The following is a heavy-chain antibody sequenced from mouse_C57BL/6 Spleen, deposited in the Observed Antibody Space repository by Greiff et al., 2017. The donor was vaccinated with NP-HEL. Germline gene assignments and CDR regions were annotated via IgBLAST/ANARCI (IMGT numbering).Heavy chain of an antibody. Sequence: QVQLQQPGAELVKPGASVKLSCKASGYTFTSYWMQWVKQRPGQGLEWIGEIDPSASYTNYNQKFKGKATLTVDTSSSTAYMQLSSLTSEDSAVYYCARGIRYYFDYWGQGTTLTVSS. J-gene: IGHJ2*01. CDR1: GYTFTSYW. D-gene: IGHD2-14*01. CDR3: ARGIRYYFDY. V-gene: IGHV1-50*01. CDR2: IDPSASYT.